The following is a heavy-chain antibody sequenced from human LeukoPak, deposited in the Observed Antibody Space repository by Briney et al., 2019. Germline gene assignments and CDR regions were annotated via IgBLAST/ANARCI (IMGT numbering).Heavy chain of an antibody. CDR1: GASFSGSY. V-gene: IGHV4-34*01. CDR3: ARDLGYYDSSGYSDY. Sequence: PSETLSLTCAVYGASFSGSYWSWIRQPPGKGLEWIGEINRSASTNYNPSLKSRVTISIDTSKNQFSLKLSSVTAADTAVYYCARDLGYYDSSGYSDYWGQGTLVTVSS. D-gene: IGHD3-22*01. CDR2: INRSAST. J-gene: IGHJ4*02.